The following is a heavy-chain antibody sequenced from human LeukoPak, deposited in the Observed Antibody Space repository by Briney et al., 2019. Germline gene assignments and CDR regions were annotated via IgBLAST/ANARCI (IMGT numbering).Heavy chain of an antibody. CDR2: ISAYNGNT. Sequence: ASVKVSCKASGYTFTSYGISWVRQAPGQGLEWMGWISAYNGNTNYAQKLQGRVTMTTDTSTSTAYMELRSLRSDDTAVYYCARDPYYCSSTSCYTGLYYYYGMDVWGQGTTVTVSS. D-gene: IGHD2-2*02. CDR1: GYTFTSYG. V-gene: IGHV1-18*01. CDR3: ARDPYYCSSTSCYTGLYYYYGMDV. J-gene: IGHJ6*02.